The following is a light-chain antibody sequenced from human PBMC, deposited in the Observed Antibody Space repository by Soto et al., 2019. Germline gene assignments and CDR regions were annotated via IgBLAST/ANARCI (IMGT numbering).Light chain of an antibody. CDR2: DAS. CDR3: QQYNSWPPIT. J-gene: IGKJ5*01. CDR1: ESVSRN. V-gene: IGKV3-15*01. Sequence: EVVMTQSPATLSVSPGERATLSCRASESVSRNLAWYQQKPGQAPRLLIYDASTRATGIPDRFSGGGSRTEFTLTISSLQSEDFVVYYCQQYNSWPPITFGQGTRLEI.